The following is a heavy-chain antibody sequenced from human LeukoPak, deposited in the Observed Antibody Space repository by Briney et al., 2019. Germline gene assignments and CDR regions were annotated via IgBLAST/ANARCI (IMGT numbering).Heavy chain of an antibody. J-gene: IGHJ4*02. CDR3: ARGWYYDILAGPQGADF. V-gene: IGHV3-33*01. Sequence: GGSLRLSCAASGFTFSHYGMHWVRQAPGKGLEWVAVIWYDEADKYYADSVKGRFTISRDEAKHTVYLQMNTLRAEDTAVYFCARGWYYDILAGPQGADFWGQGTLVTVSS. D-gene: IGHD3-9*01. CDR2: IWYDEADK. CDR1: GFTFSHYG.